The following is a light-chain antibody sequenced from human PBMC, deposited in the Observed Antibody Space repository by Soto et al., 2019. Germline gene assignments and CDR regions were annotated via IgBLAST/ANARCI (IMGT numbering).Light chain of an antibody. CDR2: DAS. CDR1: QSVSSY. V-gene: IGKV3-11*01. J-gene: IGKJ5*01. CDR3: QQRSNWPLT. Sequence: IVWTHSPATLSLSPWELATFSCGASQSVSSYLAWYQQKPGKAPRLLIYDASNRATGIPARFSGSGSGTDFTLTISSLEPEDFAVYYCQQRSNWPLTFGQGTRLEIK.